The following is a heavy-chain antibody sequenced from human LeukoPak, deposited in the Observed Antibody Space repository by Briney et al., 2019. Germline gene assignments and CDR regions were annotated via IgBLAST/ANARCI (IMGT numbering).Heavy chain of an antibody. CDR1: GFTFTSYW. Sequence: PGGSLRLSCAASGFTFTSYWIHWVRQAPGKGLVWVSRIKGDESSTNYADSVKGRFTISRDNAKNTVYLHMNSLRVEDTAVYYCAKAIRLRIDAFDIWGQGTMVTVSS. CDR3: AKAIRLRIDAFDI. J-gene: IGHJ3*02. V-gene: IGHV3-74*01. CDR2: IKGDESST. D-gene: IGHD4-17*01.